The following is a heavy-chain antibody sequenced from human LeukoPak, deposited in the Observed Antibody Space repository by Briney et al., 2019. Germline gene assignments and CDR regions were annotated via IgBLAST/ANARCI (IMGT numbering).Heavy chain of an antibody. CDR2: IWYDGSNK. CDR3: ARDGDITPTDV. Sequence: GRSLRLSCAASGFTFSSFGMHWVRQAPGKGLEWVAVIWYDGSNKYYADSVKGRFTTSRDNSKNTLYLQMNSLRAEDTAVYYCARDGDITPTDVWGQGTTVTVSS. J-gene: IGHJ6*02. CDR1: GFTFSSFG. D-gene: IGHD2-15*01. V-gene: IGHV3-33*01.